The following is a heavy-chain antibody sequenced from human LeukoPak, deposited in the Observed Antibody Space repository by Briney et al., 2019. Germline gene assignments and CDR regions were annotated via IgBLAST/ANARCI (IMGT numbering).Heavy chain of an antibody. CDR3: AKGVGPHYGSGSYNGQSMDV. CDR2: ISGSGGST. V-gene: IGHV3-23*01. J-gene: IGHJ6*02. CDR1: GFTFSSYA. D-gene: IGHD3-10*01. Sequence: SGGSLRLACAASGFTFSSYAMSWVRQARGRGLEWVSAISGSGGSTYYADSVEGRSTISRDNSKNTLYLQMNSLRAEDTAVYYCAKGVGPHYGSGSYNGQSMDVWGQGTTVTVSS.